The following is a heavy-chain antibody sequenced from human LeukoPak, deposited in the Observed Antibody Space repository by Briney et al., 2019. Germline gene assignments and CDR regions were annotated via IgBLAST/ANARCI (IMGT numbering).Heavy chain of an antibody. J-gene: IGHJ4*02. CDR2: IYYSGST. CDR3: ARGTRNSQRLTVVVDY. CDR1: GGSISSYY. Sequence: SETLSLTCTVSGGSISSYYWSWIRQPPGKGLEWIGYIYYSGSTNYNPSLKSRVTISVDTSKNQFSLKLSSVTAADTAVYYCARGTRNSQRLTVVVDYWGQGTLVTVSS. V-gene: IGHV4-59*01. D-gene: IGHD4-23*01.